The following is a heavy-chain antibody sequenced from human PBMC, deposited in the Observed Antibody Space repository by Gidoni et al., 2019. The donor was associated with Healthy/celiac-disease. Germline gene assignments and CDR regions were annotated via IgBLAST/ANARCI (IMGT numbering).Heavy chain of an antibody. J-gene: IGHJ3*02. D-gene: IGHD2-8*01. Sequence: QVQLVQSGAEVKKPGASVKVSCKASGYTFTGYYMHWGRQAPGQGLEWMGWINPNSGGTNYAQKCQGRVTMTRDTSISTAYMELSRLRSDDTAVYYCAREIGYCTNGVCYGAFDIWGQGTMVTVSS. CDR1: GYTFTGYY. CDR3: AREIGYCTNGVCYGAFDI. V-gene: IGHV1-2*02. CDR2: INPNSGGT.